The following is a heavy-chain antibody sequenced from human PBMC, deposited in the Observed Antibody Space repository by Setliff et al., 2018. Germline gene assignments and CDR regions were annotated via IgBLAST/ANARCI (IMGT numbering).Heavy chain of an antibody. J-gene: IGHJ4*02. CDR1: GYSFTSHY. CDR2: INPGGLTS. CDR3: ARDVTGTYNGRLEY. D-gene: IGHD1-1*01. V-gene: IGHV1-46*01. Sequence: ASVKVSCKTSGYSFTSHYVHWVRQAPGQGLEWMGIINPGGLTSSSTQKFEGRVTMTRDTSAKIVFMELNGLRSDDTAVYYCARDVTGTYNGRLEYWGLGTLVTVSS.